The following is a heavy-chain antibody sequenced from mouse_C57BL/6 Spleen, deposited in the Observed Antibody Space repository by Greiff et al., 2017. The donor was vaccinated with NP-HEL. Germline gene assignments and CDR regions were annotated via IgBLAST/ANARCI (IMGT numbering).Heavy chain of an antibody. V-gene: IGHV1-20*01. Sequence: VQLQQSGPELVKPGDSVKISCKASGYSFTGYFMNWVMQSHGKSLEWIGRINPYNGDTFYNQKFKGKATLTVDKSSSTAHMELRSLTSEDSAVYYCARRQAFYYGSGGYYFDYWGQGTLSQSPQ. CDR2: INPYNGDT. J-gene: IGHJ2*01. CDR3: ARRQAFYYGSGGYYFDY. CDR1: GYSFTGYF. D-gene: IGHD1-1*01.